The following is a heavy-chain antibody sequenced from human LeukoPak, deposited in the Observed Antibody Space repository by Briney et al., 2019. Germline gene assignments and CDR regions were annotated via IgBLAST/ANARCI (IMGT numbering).Heavy chain of an antibody. D-gene: IGHD2-21*02. CDR3: ASGSVVTALDQ. CDR2: IYYTGNT. V-gene: IGHV4-59*01. CDR1: GFSITTYY. J-gene: IGHJ4*02. Sequence: SETLSLTCAVSGFSITTYYWTWIRQPPGQALEWMGYIYYTGNTKYNPSLESRVTMSIDTSKNEFSLKISSVNAADTAVYFCASGSVVTALDQWGQGTLVTVSS.